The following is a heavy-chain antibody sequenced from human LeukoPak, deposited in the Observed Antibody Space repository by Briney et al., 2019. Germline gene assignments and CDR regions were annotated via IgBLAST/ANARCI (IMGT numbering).Heavy chain of an antibody. D-gene: IGHD3-10*01. V-gene: IGHV1-18*01. CDR2: ISAYNGNT. CDR3: ARTDDPTISGSHSYYFDY. CDR1: GYTFTSYG. J-gene: IGHJ4*02. Sequence: ASVKVSCKASGYTFTSYGISWVRQAPGQGLEWMGWISAYNGNTNYAQKLQGRVTMTTDTPTSTAYMELRSLRSDDTAVYYCARTDDPTISGSHSYYFDYWGQGTLVTVSS.